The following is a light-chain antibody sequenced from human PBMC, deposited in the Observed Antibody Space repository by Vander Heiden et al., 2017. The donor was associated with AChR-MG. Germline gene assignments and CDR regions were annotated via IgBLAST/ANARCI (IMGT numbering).Light chain of an antibody. CDR3: SSYTSSSTRV. V-gene: IGLV2-14*01. J-gene: IGLJ3*02. Sequence: QSALPQPASVSGSPGQSITISCAGTSADVANYNYVSWYQQHPDKAPKLMIYDVSNRPSGISNRFSGSKSGNTALLTISGLQAEDEADYYCSSYTSSSTRVFGGGTKLTVL. CDR2: DVS. CDR1: SADVANYNY.